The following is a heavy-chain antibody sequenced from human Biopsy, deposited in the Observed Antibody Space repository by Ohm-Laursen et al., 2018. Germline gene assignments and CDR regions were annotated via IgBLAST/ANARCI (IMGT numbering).Heavy chain of an antibody. CDR2: ITADNT. Sequence: ASVKVSCKASGYTFYSYGITWVRQAPGQGLEWMGWITADNTNSAQKFQGRLTTTTDISTSTAYMDLKGLRSDDTAIYYCARAFGGAYYSYAFDLWGQGTLVTVSS. J-gene: IGHJ3*01. CDR1: GYTFYSYG. V-gene: IGHV1-18*01. D-gene: IGHD2-21*02. CDR3: ARAFGGAYYSYAFDL.